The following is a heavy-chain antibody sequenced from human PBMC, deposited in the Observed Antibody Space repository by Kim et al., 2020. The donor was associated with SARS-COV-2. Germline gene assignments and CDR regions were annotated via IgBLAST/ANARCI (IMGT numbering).Heavy chain of an antibody. D-gene: IGHD2-15*01. V-gene: IGHV1-69*04. CDR3: ARDREPYCSGGSCHSDLVYYYGMDV. J-gene: IGHJ6*02. CDR1: GGTFSSYT. Sequence: SVKVSCKASGGTFSSYTISWVRQAPGQGLEWMGRIIPILGIANYAQKFQGRVTITADKSTSTAYMELSSLRSEDTAVYYCARDREPYCSGGSCHSDLVYYYGMDVRGQATTVTVSS. CDR2: IIPILGIA.